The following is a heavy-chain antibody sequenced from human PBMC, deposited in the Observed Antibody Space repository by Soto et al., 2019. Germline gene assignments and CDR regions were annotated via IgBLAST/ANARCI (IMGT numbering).Heavy chain of an antibody. D-gene: IGHD4-17*01. Sequence: QVQLVQSGAEVKKPGSSVKVSCKASGGTFSSYAISWVRQAPGQGLEWMGGIIPIFGTANYAQKFQGRVTITADESTSTAYMELRSLRSEDTAVYYCASNSINYGGNSIRGGWYFDLWGRGTLVTVSS. CDR1: GGTFSSYA. CDR3: ASNSINYGGNSIRGGWYFDL. J-gene: IGHJ2*01. V-gene: IGHV1-69*01. CDR2: IIPIFGTA.